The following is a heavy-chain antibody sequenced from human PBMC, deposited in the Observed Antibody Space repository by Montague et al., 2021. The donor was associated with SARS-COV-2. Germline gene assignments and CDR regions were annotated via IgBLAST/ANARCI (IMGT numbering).Heavy chain of an antibody. CDR2: VLYTGST. D-gene: IGHD1-1*01. J-gene: IGHJ4*02. Sequence: SETLSLTCEVSGGSMSGYYWTWIRQSPGKGLEWIGYVLYTGSTTYNPSLKTRVSLLLDTPKNHFFPHLSSVTAADTAIYFCARAQNTCFIANCVNYFDVWGQGALVTVSS. CDR1: GGSMSGYY. CDR3: ARAQNTCFIANCVNYFDV. V-gene: IGHV4-59*01.